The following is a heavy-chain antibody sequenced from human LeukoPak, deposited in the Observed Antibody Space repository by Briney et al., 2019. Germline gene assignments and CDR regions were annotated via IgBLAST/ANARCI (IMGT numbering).Heavy chain of an antibody. CDR3: ALFDGGY. J-gene: IGHJ4*02. V-gene: IGHV4-38-2*01. Sequence: SGTLSLTCAVSGYSISSGYYWGWFRQPPGKGLEWIGSIYHSGSTYYNPSLKSRVTISVDTSKNQFSLKLSSVTAADTAVYYCALFDGGYWGQGTLVTVSS. CDR2: IYHSGST. CDR1: GYSISSGYY. D-gene: IGHD2-15*01.